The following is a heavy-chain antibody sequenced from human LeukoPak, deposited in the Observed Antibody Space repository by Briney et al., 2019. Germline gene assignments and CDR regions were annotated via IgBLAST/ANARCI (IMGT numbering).Heavy chain of an antibody. D-gene: IGHD6-6*01. CDR2: IWYDGSNK. CDR1: GFTFSSYG. J-gene: IGHJ4*02. V-gene: IGHV3-33*01. Sequence: GGSLRLSCAASGFTFSSYGMHWVRQAPGKGLEGVAVIWYDGSNKYYADSVKGRFTISRDNSKNTLYLQMDSLRAEDTAVYYCARDGGRIGGSSGGFDYWGQGTLVTVSS. CDR3: ARDGGRIGGSSGGFDY.